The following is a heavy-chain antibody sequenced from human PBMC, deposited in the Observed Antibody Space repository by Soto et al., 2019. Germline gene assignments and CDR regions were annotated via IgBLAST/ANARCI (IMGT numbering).Heavy chain of an antibody. J-gene: IGHJ4*02. CDR1: GGAFSDYY. V-gene: IGHV4-34*01. Sequence: QVQLQQWGAGLLKPSETLSLTCAVYGGAFSDYYWSWIRQPPGKGLEWIGEIDHIGTTSYNPSLKSRVTIWADMSTKQFSLTLTSVTAADTALDYCARDRNLRIWGQGTLVAVSS. CDR3: ARDRNLRI. CDR2: IDHIGTT. D-gene: IGHD1-7*01.